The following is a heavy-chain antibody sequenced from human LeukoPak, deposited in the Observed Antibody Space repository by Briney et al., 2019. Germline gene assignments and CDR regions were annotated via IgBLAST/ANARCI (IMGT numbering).Heavy chain of an antibody. Sequence: SETLSLTCTVSGGSISSYYWSWIRQPPGKGLEWIGEINHSGSTNYNPSLKSRVTISVDTSKNQFSLKLSSVTAADTAVYYCASSLTRRWFDPWGQGTLVTVSS. CDR1: GGSISSYY. V-gene: IGHV4-34*01. D-gene: IGHD4-11*01. CDR2: INHSGST. J-gene: IGHJ5*02. CDR3: ASSLTRRWFDP.